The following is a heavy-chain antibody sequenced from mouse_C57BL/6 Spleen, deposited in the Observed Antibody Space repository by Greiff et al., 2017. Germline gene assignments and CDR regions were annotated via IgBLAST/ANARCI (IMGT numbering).Heavy chain of an antibody. Sequence: VQLKESGAELVKPGASVKLSCTASGFNIKDYYMHWVKQRTEQGLEWIGRIDPEDGETKSAPKFQGKATITADTSSNTAYLQLSSLTSEDTAVYYCARVTTVVARYFDVWGTGNTVTVSS. CDR2: IDPEDGET. D-gene: IGHD1-1*01. J-gene: IGHJ1*03. V-gene: IGHV14-2*01. CDR3: ARVTTVVARYFDV. CDR1: GFNIKDYY.